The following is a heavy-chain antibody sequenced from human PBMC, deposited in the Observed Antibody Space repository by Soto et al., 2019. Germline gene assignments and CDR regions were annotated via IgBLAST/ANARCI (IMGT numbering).Heavy chain of an antibody. CDR1: GFTFSSYG. J-gene: IGHJ4*02. V-gene: IGHV3-30*18. CDR3: AEGFSGYHSP. CDR2: ISYDGSNK. D-gene: IGHD5-12*01. Sequence: QVQLVESGGGVVQPGRSLRLSCAASGFTFSSYGMHWVRQAPGKGLEWVAVISYDGSNKYYADSVKGRFTISRDNSKNTLYLQMNNLRAEDKAVFYCAEGFSGYHSPWGQGTLVTVSS.